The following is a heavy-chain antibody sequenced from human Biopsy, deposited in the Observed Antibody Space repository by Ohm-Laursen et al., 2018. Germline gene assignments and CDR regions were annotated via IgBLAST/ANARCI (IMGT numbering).Heavy chain of an antibody. CDR2: ITPFNGNT. D-gene: IGHD3-9*01. V-gene: IGHV1-45*02. CDR1: GYSFTYLY. CDR3: ARSPLTGELGNNAMVV. J-gene: IGHJ6*02. Sequence: ASVKVSCKASGYSFTYLYLHWVRQAPGQALEWMGWITPFNGNTNYAQKLQGRVTISRDTSMSTMSMELTSLRSEDTGMYYCARSPLTGELGNNAMVVWGQGTTVTVSS.